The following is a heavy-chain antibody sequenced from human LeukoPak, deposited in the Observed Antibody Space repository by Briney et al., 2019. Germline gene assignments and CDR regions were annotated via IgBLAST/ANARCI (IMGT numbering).Heavy chain of an antibody. J-gene: IGHJ4*02. CDR1: GFTFSSYW. CDR3: ATEGIAAAGIY. Sequence: GGPLRLSCAASGFTFSSYWMHWVRQAPGKGLVWVSRINSDGSSTSYADSVKGRFTISRDNAKNTLYLQMNSLRAEGTAVYYCATEGIAAAGIYWGQGTLVTVSS. D-gene: IGHD6-13*01. V-gene: IGHV3-74*01. CDR2: INSDGSST.